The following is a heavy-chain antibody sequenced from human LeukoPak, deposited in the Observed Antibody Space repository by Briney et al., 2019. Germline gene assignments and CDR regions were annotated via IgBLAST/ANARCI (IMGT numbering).Heavy chain of an antibody. CDR3: TRLAAIGSA. Sequence: QPGGSLRLSCAASGFTSSGSAVHWVRQASGKGLEWVGRIRGKADDYATVYAASVEGRFTMSRDDSRKTAYLQMNSLKIEDTAVYYCTRLAAIGSAWGQGTLVTVSS. V-gene: IGHV3-73*01. J-gene: IGHJ4*02. CDR2: IRGKADDYAT. CDR1: GFTSSGSA. D-gene: IGHD3-10*01.